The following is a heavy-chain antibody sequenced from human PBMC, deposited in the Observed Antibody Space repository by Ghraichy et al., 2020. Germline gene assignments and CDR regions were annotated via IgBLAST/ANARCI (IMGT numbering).Heavy chain of an antibody. Sequence: ASVKVSCKVSGYTLTELSMHWVRQAPGKGLEWMGGFDPEDGETIYAQKFQGRVTMTEDTSTDTAYMEPSSLRSEDTAVYYCATDASGSASFDYWGQGTLVTVSS. J-gene: IGHJ4*02. CDR3: ATDASGSASFDY. D-gene: IGHD3-10*01. V-gene: IGHV1-24*01. CDR1: GYTLTELS. CDR2: FDPEDGET.